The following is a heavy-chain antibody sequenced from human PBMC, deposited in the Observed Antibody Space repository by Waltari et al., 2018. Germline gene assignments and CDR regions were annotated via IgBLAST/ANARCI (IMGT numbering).Heavy chain of an antibody. CDR1: GGSVSGYH. CDR2: INHSGST. V-gene: IGHV4-34*01. Sequence: QVQLQQWGAGLLKPSETLSLTCAVYGGSVSGYHWSWIRQPPGKGLEWIGEINHSGSTNYNPSIKSRVTISADKSKNQVSLKRSAVTAADTAVYYCAREVDYIWGSYRKGGWFDPWGQGTLVTVSS. D-gene: IGHD3-16*02. CDR3: AREVDYIWGSYRKGGWFDP. J-gene: IGHJ5*02.